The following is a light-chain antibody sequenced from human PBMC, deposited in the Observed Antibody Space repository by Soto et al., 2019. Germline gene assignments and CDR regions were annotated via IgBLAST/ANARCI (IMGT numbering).Light chain of an antibody. J-gene: IGLJ1*01. Sequence: SYELTQPPSVSVAPGQTARITCGGNNIGSKSVHWYQQKPGQAPVLVVYDDSDRPSGIPELFSGSNSGNMATLTISRVEAGDEADYYCQVWNSSSAHYVFGTGTKLTVL. CDR2: DDS. CDR1: NIGSKS. V-gene: IGLV3-21*02. CDR3: QVWNSSSAHYV.